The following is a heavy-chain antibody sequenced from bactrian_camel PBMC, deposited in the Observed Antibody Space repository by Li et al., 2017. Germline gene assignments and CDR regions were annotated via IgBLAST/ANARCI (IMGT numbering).Heavy chain of an antibody. CDR1: GYTYTPYC. CDR2: IHLRGHFT. CDR3: AADLVCGLFGGRWY. D-gene: IGHD2*01. V-gene: IGHV3S59*01. J-gene: IGHJ4*01. Sequence: DVQLVESGGGSVQAGESLRLSCAVSGYTYTPYCMGWFRQAPGKEREAVAAIHLRGHFTRYADSVAGRFTIAQDDAKNTLYLQMNSLKPEDSAMYYCAADLVCGLFGGRWYWGQGTQVTVS.